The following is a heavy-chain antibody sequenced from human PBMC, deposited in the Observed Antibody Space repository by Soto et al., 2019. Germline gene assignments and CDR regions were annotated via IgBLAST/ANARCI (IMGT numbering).Heavy chain of an antibody. CDR2: IYHSGST. V-gene: IGHV4-4*02. CDR3: ARQGYCSSTSCPLDY. Sequence: SETLSLTCAVSSGSISSSNWWSWVRQPPGKGLEWIGEIYHSGSTNYNPSLKSRVTISVDKSKNQFSLKLSSVTAADTAVYYCARQGYCSSTSCPLDYWGQGTLVTVSS. D-gene: IGHD2-2*01. J-gene: IGHJ4*02. CDR1: SGSISSSNW.